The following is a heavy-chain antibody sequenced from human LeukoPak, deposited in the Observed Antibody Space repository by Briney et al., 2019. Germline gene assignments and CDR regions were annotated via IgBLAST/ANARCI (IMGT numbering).Heavy chain of an antibody. CDR3: AELGITMIGGV. V-gene: IGHV3-23*01. CDR2: ISGSGGRA. CDR1: GFTFSSYG. Sequence: GGSLRLSCAASGFTFSSYGMSWVRQAPGKGLEWVSLISGSGGRAYYADSVKGRFTISRDNAKNSLYLQMNSLRAEDTAVYYCAELGITMIGGVWGKGTTVTISS. D-gene: IGHD3-10*02. J-gene: IGHJ6*04.